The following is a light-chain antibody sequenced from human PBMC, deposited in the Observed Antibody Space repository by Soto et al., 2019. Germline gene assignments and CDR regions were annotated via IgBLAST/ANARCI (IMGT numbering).Light chain of an antibody. CDR3: QQSDSLPTT. V-gene: IGKV1-39*01. CDR1: QSVTNY. Sequence: DIQMTQSPSFLSASVGGRVSITCRASQSVTNYLNWYQQKPGKAPKLLIFAASSLQSGVPSRFSGSGSGTDFTLTVTNLQPEDFATYYCQQSDSLPTTLGQGTKVDIK. J-gene: IGKJ1*01. CDR2: AAS.